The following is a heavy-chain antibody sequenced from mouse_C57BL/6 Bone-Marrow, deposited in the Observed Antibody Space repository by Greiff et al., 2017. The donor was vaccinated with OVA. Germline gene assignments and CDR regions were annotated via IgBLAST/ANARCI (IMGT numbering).Heavy chain of an antibody. V-gene: IGHV1-59*01. CDR3: ARCGNSDFDY. CDR1: GYTFTSYW. D-gene: IGHD2-1*01. Sequence: QVQLQQSGAELVRPGTSVKLSCKASGYTFTSYWMHWVKQRPGQGLEWIGVIDPSDSYTNYNQKFKGKATLTVDTSSSTAYMPLISLTSEDSAVYYCARCGNSDFDYWGQGTTLTVSS. CDR2: IDPSDSYT. J-gene: IGHJ2*01.